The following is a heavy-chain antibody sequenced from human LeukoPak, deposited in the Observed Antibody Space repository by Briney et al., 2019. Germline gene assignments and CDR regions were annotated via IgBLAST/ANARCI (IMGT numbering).Heavy chain of an antibody. D-gene: IGHD3-22*01. Sequence: TGGSLRLSCAASGFTFSNFGMQWVRQAPGKGLEWVAVIYFDVINIYFSTSVQCRFTTSTHNSKTTLYLHFNSPTAEHTAVHYCATQDGYDNSGHYAYWGQGTLVTVSS. CDR3: ATQDGYDNSGHYAY. J-gene: IGHJ4*02. V-gene: IGHV3-30*03. CDR2: IYFDVINI. CDR1: GFTFSNFG.